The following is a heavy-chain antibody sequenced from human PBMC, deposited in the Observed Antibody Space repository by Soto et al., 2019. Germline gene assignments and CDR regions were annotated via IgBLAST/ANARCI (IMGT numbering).Heavy chain of an antibody. D-gene: IGHD3-3*01. CDR1: GGSFSGYY. CDR3: ARGRRYYDFWSGYAPAYYFDY. Sequence: SETLSLTCAVYGGSFSGYYWSWIRQPPGKGLEWIGEINPSGSTNYNPSLKSRVTISVDTSKNQFSLKLSSVTAADTAVYYCARGRRYYDFWSGYAPAYYFDYWGQGTLVTVSS. CDR2: INPSGST. J-gene: IGHJ4*02. V-gene: IGHV4-34*01.